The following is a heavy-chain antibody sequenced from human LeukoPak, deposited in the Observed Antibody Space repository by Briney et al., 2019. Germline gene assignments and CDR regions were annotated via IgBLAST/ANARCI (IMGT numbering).Heavy chain of an antibody. D-gene: IGHD5-12*01. CDR1: GFTFSDYY. V-gene: IGHV3-11*01. Sequence: PGGSLRLSCAASGFTFSDYYMSWIRQAPGKGLEWVPYISSSGSTIYYADSVKGRFTISRDNAKNSLYLQMNSLRAEDTAVYYCARDPGIYSGYDRTPYYFDYWGQGTLVTVSS. J-gene: IGHJ4*02. CDR2: ISSSGSTI. CDR3: ARDPGIYSGYDRTPYYFDY.